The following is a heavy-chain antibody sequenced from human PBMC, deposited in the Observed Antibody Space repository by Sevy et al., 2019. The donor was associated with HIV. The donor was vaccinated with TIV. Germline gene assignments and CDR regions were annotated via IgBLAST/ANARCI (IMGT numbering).Heavy chain of an antibody. CDR1: GGSISSYY. CDR2: IYYSGST. CDR3: ARDNNYGSGSYYRGNWFDP. D-gene: IGHD3-10*01. J-gene: IGHJ5*02. V-gene: IGHV4-59*01. Sequence: SETLSLTCTVSGGSISSYYWSWIRQPPGKGLEWIGNIYYSGSTNYNPSLKSRVTISVDMSKNQFSLKLSPVTAAEMAVYYCARDNNYGSGSYYRGNWFDPWGQGTLVTVSS.